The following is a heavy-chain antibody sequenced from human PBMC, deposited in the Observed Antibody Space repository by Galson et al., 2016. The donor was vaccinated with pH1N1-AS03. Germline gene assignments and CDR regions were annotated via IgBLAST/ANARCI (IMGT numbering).Heavy chain of an antibody. CDR2: IIPVFDTV. Sequence: SVKVSCKASGGTFITYAIGWVRQAPGQGLEWMGRIIPVFDTVDYAQKFQGSVTITADRSTSTVSMELSTLRSEDTAFYFCARDRDRYGSGTSFDYWGQGTLVTVSS. V-gene: IGHV1-69*06. CDR3: ARDRDRYGSGTSFDY. J-gene: IGHJ4*02. CDR1: GGTFITYA. D-gene: IGHD3-10*01.